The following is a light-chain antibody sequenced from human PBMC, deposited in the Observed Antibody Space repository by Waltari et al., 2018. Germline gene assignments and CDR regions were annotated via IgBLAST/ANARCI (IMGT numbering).Light chain of an antibody. CDR2: DAS. V-gene: IGKV3-15*01. CDR1: QSVSSN. CDR3: QQYNDWPPGT. Sequence: EIVMTQSPATLSVSPGERATLSCRASQSVSSNLAWSQQKPGQAPRLFIYDASTRATGIPARFSGSGSGTDFTLTISSLQSEDFAIYYCQQYNDWPPGTFGQGTKVELK. J-gene: IGKJ1*01.